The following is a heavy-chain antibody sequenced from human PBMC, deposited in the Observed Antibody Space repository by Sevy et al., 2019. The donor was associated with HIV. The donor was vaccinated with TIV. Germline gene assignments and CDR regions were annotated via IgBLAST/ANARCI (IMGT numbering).Heavy chain of an antibody. V-gene: IGHV3-49*04. D-gene: IGHD1-1*01. Sequence: GGSLRLPCTTSGFTFGDYAMKWVRQAPGKGLEWVAFLKSKADGGTVDHAASVKGRFTISRDDSKSIAYLQMNDLTTEDTGVYYCTRWKGLQSIFDYWGQGALVTVSS. CDR2: LKSKADGGTV. CDR1: GFTFGDYA. J-gene: IGHJ4*02. CDR3: TRWKGLQSIFDY.